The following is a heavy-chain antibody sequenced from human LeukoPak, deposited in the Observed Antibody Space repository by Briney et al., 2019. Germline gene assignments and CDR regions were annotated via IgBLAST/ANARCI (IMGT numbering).Heavy chain of an antibody. CDR2: INEDGSEN. D-gene: IGHD6-19*01. J-gene: IGHJ4*02. Sequence: GGSLRLSCTVSGFTMSSSWMSWVRQAPGKGLEWVANINEDGSENNYVGSVKGRFTISRDNAKNSLFLQMNSLRAEGTAVYYCARDRGWYHADYWGQGTLVTVSA. V-gene: IGHV3-7*04. CDR3: ARDRGWYHADY. CDR1: GFTMSSSW.